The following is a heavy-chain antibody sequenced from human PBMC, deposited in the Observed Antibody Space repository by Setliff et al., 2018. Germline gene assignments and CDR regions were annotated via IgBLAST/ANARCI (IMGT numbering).Heavy chain of an antibody. CDR3: AKYYSDNSGPRGAFDY. D-gene: IGHD3-22*01. V-gene: IGHV3-7*01. J-gene: IGHJ4*02. CDR2: IKQDGGKT. Sequence: LRLSCAASGFTFSSYWMTWVRQAPGKGLEWVANIKQDGGKTYYVDSVKGRFSISRDNAKNSLYLQMNSLRAEDTAVYYCAKYYSDNSGPRGAFDYWGQGTLVTVSS. CDR1: GFTFSSYW.